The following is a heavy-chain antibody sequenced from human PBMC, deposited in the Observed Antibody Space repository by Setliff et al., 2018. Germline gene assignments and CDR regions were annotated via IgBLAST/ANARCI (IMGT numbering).Heavy chain of an antibody. CDR3: ARTCSGSGCYAGLES. D-gene: IGHD2-15*01. J-gene: IGHJ4*02. V-gene: IGHV3-23*01. CDR2: ISGSSSSI. CDR1: GFTFSSHA. Sequence: PGGSLRLSCAASGFTFSSHAMTWVRQASGKGLEWVPAISGSSSSIHYGDSVKGRFTISRDNSKNTLYLQMNSLRPEDTAVYYCARTCSGSGCYAGLESWGQGTPVTVSS.